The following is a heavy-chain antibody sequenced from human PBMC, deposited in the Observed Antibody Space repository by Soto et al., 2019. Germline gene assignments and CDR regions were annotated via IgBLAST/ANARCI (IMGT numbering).Heavy chain of an antibody. D-gene: IGHD3-3*01. CDR3: AKDKCGYYSRFDS. V-gene: IGHV1-69*06. CDR2: IIPFFGTP. CDR1: GGTFSNYA. J-gene: IGHJ4*01. Sequence: QLVQSGAEVKKPGSSVKVSCKTSGGTFSNYAISWVRQAPGQGLEWMGGIIPFFGTPNYAENFQGRVTSPAYNSSSTAYMDLSSLRPDDTAVYYCAKDKCGYYSRFDSWGHGTLVTVSA.